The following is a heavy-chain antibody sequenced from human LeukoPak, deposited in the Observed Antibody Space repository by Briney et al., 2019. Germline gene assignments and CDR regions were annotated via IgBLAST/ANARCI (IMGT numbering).Heavy chain of an antibody. CDR1: GFTFSNAW. Sequence: GGSLRLSCAASGFTFSNAWMSWVRQAPGKGLEWVGRIKSKTDGGTTDYAAPVKGRFTISRDDSKNTLYLQMNSLKTEDTAVYYCTTDRENSGGSFDYWGQGTLVTVSS. V-gene: IGHV3-15*01. J-gene: IGHJ4*02. CDR2: IKSKTDGGTT. CDR3: TTDRENSGGSFDY. D-gene: IGHD2-15*01.